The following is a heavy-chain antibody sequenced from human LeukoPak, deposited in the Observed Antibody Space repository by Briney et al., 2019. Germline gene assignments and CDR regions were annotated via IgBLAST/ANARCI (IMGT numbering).Heavy chain of an antibody. D-gene: IGHD4-23*01. Sequence: GGSLRLSCAASGFTFSSYAMHWVRQAPGKGPEWVAVISYDGSNKYYADSVKSRFAVSRDNSKHTLYLQMNRLRAEDTAVYYCARDQGAPVVTHFDYWGQGTLVTVCS. V-gene: IGHV3-30*01. CDR1: GFTFSSYA. CDR2: ISYDGSNK. J-gene: IGHJ4*02. CDR3: ARDQGAPVVTHFDY.